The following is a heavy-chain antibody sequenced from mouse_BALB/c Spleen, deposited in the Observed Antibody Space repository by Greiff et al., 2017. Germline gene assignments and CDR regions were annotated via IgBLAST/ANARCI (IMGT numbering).Heavy chain of an antibody. CDR2: ISYSGST. J-gene: IGHJ4*01. V-gene: IGHV3-8*02. D-gene: IGHD1-2*01. Sequence: EVHLVESGPSLVKPSQTLSLTCSVTGDSITSGYWNWIRKFPGNKLEYMGYISYSGSTYYNPSLKSRISITRDTSKNQYYLQLNSVTTEDTATYYCARKGLYYGYYYAMDYWGQGTSVTVSS. CDR3: ARKGLYYGYYYAMDY. CDR1: GDSITSGY.